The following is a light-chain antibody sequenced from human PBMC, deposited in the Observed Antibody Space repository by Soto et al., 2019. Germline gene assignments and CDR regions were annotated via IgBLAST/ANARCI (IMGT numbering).Light chain of an antibody. CDR2: GNS. J-gene: IGLJ2*01. CDR3: QSYDSSLSV. CDR1: SSNIGAGYD. V-gene: IGLV1-40*01. Sequence: QPVLTQPPSVSGAPGQRVTISCTGSSSNIGAGYDVHWYQQLPGTAPKLLIYGNSNRPSGVPDRFSGSKSGTSASLAITGLQAEDEADYYCQSYDSSLSVFGGGTKLTV.